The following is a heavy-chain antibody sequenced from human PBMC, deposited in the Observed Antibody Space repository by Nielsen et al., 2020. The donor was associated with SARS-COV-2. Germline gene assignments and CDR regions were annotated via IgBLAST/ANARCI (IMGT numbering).Heavy chain of an antibody. CDR1: GFTFGTYT. Sequence: GVLKISCTVSGFTFGTYTISWVRQPPGKGLQWVAGILGSGAATFYADSVKGRFTVSRDNSMNTVYLEMSRLRSEDTALYFCAKDRIPDGLWEIDYWGQGTRVTVSS. V-gene: IGHV3-23*01. CDR3: AKDRIPDGLWEIDY. D-gene: IGHD1-14*01. CDR2: ILGSGAAT. J-gene: IGHJ4*02.